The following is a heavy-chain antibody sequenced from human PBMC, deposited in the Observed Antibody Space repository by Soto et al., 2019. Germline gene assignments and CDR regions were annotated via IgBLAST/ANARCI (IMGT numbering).Heavy chain of an antibody. V-gene: IGHV1-2*02. D-gene: IGHD6-6*01. J-gene: IGHJ2*01. CDR2: INPNSGGT. Sequence: QVQLVQSGAEVKKPGASVKVSCKASGYTFTGYYMHWVRQAPGQGLEWMGWINPNSGGTNYAQKFQGRVTITADESTSTAYMELSSLRSEDTAVYYCARGGEYSSSFYWYFDLWGRGTLVTVSS. CDR1: GYTFTGYY. CDR3: ARGGEYSSSFYWYFDL.